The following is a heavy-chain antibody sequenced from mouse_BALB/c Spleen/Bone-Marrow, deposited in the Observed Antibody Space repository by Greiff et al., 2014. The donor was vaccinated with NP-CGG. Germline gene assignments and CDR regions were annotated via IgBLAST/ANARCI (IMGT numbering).Heavy chain of an antibody. D-gene: IGHD3-1*01. J-gene: IGHJ4*01. CDR3: ASYHSSGYAMDY. CDR1: GYSFTDYN. Sequence: VHVKQSGPELVKPGASVKVSCKASGYSFTDYNMYWVKQSHGKSLEWIGYIDPYNGGTSYNQKFKGKATLTVDKSSSTAFMHPNSLTSEDSAVYYCASYHSSGYAMDYWGQGTSVTVSS. CDR2: IDPYNGGT. V-gene: IGHV1S135*01.